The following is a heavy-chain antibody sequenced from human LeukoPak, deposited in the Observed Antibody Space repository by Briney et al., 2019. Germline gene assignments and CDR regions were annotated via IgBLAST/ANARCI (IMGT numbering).Heavy chain of an antibody. D-gene: IGHD3-3*01. CDR1: GYTFTGYY. CDR3: AREDPYYDFWSGSPGFDY. V-gene: IGHV1-2*02. CDR2: INPNSGGT. J-gene: IGHJ4*02. Sequence: ASVKVSCKASGYTFTGYYMHWVRQAPGQGLEWMGWINPNSGGTNYAQKFQGRVTMTRDTSISTAYMELSRLRSDDTAVYYCAREDPYYDFWSGSPGFDYWGQGTLVTVSS.